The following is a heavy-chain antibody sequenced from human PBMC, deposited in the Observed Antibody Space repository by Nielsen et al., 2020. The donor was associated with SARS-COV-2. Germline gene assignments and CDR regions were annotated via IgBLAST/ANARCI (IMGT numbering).Heavy chain of an antibody. V-gene: IGHV3-23*01. Sequence: GSLRLSCAASGFTFSNFAMNWVRQAPGKGLEWVSTIGVSGGGTYYADSLKGRFTISRDNSKNTLYLQMNSLGADDTAIYYCTRRVAGGTMDVWGQGTTVTVSS. CDR2: IGVSGGGT. CDR3: TRRVAGGTMDV. J-gene: IGHJ6*02. D-gene: IGHD6-19*01. CDR1: GFTFSNFA.